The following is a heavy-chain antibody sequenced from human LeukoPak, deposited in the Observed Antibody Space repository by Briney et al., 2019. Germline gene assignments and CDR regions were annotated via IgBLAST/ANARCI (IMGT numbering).Heavy chain of an antibody. J-gene: IGHJ4*02. CDR2: INSDGSST. CDR3: ARTPTDYDILTGYYARYYFDY. D-gene: IGHD3-9*01. Sequence: GGSLRLSCAASGFTFSSYEMSWVRQAPGKGLVWVSRINSDGSSTSYADSVKGRFTISRDNAKNTLYLQMNSLRAEDTAVYYCARTPTDYDILTGYYARYYFDYWGQGTLVTVSS. CDR1: GFTFSSYE. V-gene: IGHV3-74*01.